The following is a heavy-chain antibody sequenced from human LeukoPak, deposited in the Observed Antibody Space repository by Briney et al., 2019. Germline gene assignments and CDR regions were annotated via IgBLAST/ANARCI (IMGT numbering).Heavy chain of an antibody. CDR2: IYHSGST. Sequence: SETLSLTCTVSGYSISSGYHWGWIRQPPGKGLEWIGSIYHSGSTYYNPSLKNRVTISLDTSKNQFSLKLSSVTAADTAVYYCARLPSAVGAFDIWGQGTMVTVSS. CDR1: GYSISSGYH. J-gene: IGHJ3*02. CDR3: ARLPSAVGAFDI. D-gene: IGHD3-16*01. V-gene: IGHV4-38-2*02.